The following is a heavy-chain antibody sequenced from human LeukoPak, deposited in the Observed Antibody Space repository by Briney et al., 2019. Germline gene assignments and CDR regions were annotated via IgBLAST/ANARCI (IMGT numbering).Heavy chain of an antibody. CDR2: ISYDGSNK. CDR1: GFTFSSYG. V-gene: IGHV3-30*18. J-gene: IGHJ4*02. D-gene: IGHD3-3*01. CDR3: AKDGGDHFDY. Sequence: PGGSLRLSCAASGFTFSSYGMHWVRQAPGKGLEWVAVISYDGSNKYYADSVKGRFTISRDNSKNTLYLQMNSLRAEDTAVYYCAKDGGDHFDYWGQGTLVTVSS.